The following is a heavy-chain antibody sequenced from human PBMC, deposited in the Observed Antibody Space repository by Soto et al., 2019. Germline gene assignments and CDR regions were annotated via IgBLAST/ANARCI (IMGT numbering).Heavy chain of an antibody. CDR2: IIPIFGTA. CDR3: AREPTDLYDSSGYYFGACVWFDP. CDR1: GGTFSSYA. D-gene: IGHD3-22*01. Sequence: QVQLVQSGAEVKKPGSSVKVSCKASGGTFSSYAISWVRQATGQGLEWMGGIIPIFGTANYAQKFQGRVTITADESTSTAYMELSSLRAEDTAVYYCAREPTDLYDSSGYYFGACVWFDPWGQGTLVTVSS. J-gene: IGHJ5*02. V-gene: IGHV1-69*01.